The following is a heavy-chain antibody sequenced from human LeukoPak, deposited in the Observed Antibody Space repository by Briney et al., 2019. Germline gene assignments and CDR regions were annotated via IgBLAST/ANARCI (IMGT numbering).Heavy chain of an antibody. Sequence: GGSLGLSCAASGFTLSSYSMNWVRQAPGKGLEWVSSISSSSSYIYYADSVKGRFTISRDNAKNSLYPQMNSLRAEDTAVYYCARDTITMVRGVIDYWGQGTLVTVSS. CDR2: ISSSSSYI. CDR1: GFTLSSYS. CDR3: ARDTITMVRGVIDY. J-gene: IGHJ4*02. V-gene: IGHV3-21*01. D-gene: IGHD3-10*01.